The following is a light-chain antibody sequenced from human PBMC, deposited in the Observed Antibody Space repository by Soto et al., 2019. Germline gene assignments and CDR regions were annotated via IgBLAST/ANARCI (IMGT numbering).Light chain of an antibody. J-gene: IGLJ1*01. Sequence: QTVLTQPASVSGSPGRSITISCTGTSSDVGGHNYVSRYQQHPGKAPKLMIYDVSNRPSGVSNRFSGSKSGNTASLTISGLQAEDEADYYCSSYTSSSTLGVFGTGTKVTVL. CDR2: DVS. V-gene: IGLV2-14*01. CDR3: SSYTSSSTLGV. CDR1: SSDVGGHNY.